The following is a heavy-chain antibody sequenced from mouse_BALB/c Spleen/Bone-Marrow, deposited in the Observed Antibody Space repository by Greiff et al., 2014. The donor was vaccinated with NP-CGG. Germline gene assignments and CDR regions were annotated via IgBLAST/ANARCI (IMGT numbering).Heavy chain of an antibody. CDR2: ISSGSSTI. CDR3: ARLRRYYGYFDY. CDR1: GFTFSSFG. J-gene: IGHJ2*01. V-gene: IGHV5-17*02. D-gene: IGHD1-1*01. Sequence: EVKVVESGGGLVQPGGSRKLSCAASGFTFSSFGMHWVRQAPEKGLEWVAYISSGSSTIYYADTVKGRFTISRDNPKNILFLQMTSLRSEDTAMYYCARLRRYYGYFDYWGQGTTLTVSS.